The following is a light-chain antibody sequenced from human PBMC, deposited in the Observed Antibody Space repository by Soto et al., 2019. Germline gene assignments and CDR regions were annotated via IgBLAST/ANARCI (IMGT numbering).Light chain of an antibody. J-gene: IGKJ5*01. CDR2: AAS. V-gene: IGKV1-9*01. CDR3: QQLKSFPIT. Sequence: DIQLTQSPSFLSASVGDRVTITCRASQGINSYLAWYQQKPGKAPKVLIYAASSLQRGVPSRFIGSGSGTEITLTISSLQPEDFATYYCQQLKSFPITFGQGTRLEIK. CDR1: QGINSY.